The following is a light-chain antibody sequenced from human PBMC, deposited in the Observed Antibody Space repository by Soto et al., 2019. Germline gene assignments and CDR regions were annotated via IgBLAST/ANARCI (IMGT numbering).Light chain of an antibody. V-gene: IGKV2-28*01. CDR1: QSLLHSNGYNY. J-gene: IGKJ1*01. Sequence: DIVMTQSPLSLPVTPGEPASISCRSSQSLLHSNGYNYLDWYLQKPGQSPQLLIYLGSNRASGVPERFSGSVSGTDFTLKISRVEADDVGVYYCMQALQTPRTFGQGTKVEIK. CDR2: LGS. CDR3: MQALQTPRT.